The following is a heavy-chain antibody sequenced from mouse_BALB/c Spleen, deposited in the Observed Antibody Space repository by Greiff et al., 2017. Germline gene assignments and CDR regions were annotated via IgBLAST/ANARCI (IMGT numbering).Heavy chain of an antibody. CDR2: ISSGSSTI. CDR1: GFTFSSFG. CDR3: ARRGFTTATSYAMDY. Sequence: EVQLVESGGGLVQPGGSRKLSCAASGFTFSSFGMHWVRQAPEKGLEWVAYISSGSSTIYYADTVKGRFTISRDNPKNTLFLQMTSLRSEDTAMYYCARRGFTTATSYAMDYWGQGTSVTVSS. V-gene: IGHV5-17*02. D-gene: IGHD1-2*01. J-gene: IGHJ4*01.